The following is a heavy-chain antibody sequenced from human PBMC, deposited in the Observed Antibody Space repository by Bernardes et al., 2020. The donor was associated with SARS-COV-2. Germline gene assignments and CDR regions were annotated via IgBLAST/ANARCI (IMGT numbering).Heavy chain of an antibody. CDR3: ARDPEAMVTFYYGMDV. V-gene: IGHV3-21*01. Sequence: GGSLRLSCAASGFTFSSYSMNWVRQAPGKGLEWVSSISSSSSYIYYADSVKGRFTISRDNAKNSLYLQMNSLRAEDTAVYYCARDPEAMVTFYYGMDVWGQGTTVTVSS. D-gene: IGHD5-18*01. CDR1: GFTFSSYS. J-gene: IGHJ6*02. CDR2: ISSSSSYI.